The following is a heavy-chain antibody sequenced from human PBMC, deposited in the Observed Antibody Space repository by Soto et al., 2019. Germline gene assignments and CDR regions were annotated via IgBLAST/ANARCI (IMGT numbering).Heavy chain of an antibody. Sequence: GSLRLSCAASGFTFSSYAMSWVRQAPGKGLEWVSTISGSGGSTYYADSMKGRFTISRDNSKNTLYLQMNSLRADDTAVYYCAKESSGFPLFLDYWGQGTLVTVSS. J-gene: IGHJ4*02. V-gene: IGHV3-23*01. D-gene: IGHD3-22*01. CDR3: AKESSGFPLFLDY. CDR2: ISGSGGST. CDR1: GFTFSSYA.